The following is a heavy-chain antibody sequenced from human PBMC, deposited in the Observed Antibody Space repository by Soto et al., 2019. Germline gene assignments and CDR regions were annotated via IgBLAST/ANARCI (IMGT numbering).Heavy chain of an antibody. J-gene: IGHJ4*02. CDR2: VNNGGGGT. Sequence: EVLLLDSGGGLVQPGGSLRLSRAASGFTFSNYAMTWVRQAPGKGPEWISTVNNGGGGTYYADSVKGRFTISRDNSKNTLYLQVSSLRAEDTAVYYCAKERLGRGIDYWGQGILVTVSS. CDR1: GFTFSNYA. V-gene: IGHV3-23*01. CDR3: AKERLGRGIDY. D-gene: IGHD3-10*01.